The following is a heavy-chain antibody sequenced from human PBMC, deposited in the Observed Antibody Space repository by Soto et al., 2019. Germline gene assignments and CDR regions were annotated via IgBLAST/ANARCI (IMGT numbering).Heavy chain of an antibody. J-gene: IGHJ4*02. Sequence: GGSLRLSFAASGFTFSSYWMHWARQAPGKGLVWVSRINSDGSSISYADSVKGRFTISRDNAKNTLYLQMNSLRVEDTAVYYCARETGYSSGWRQDYWGQGTLVTVSS. V-gene: IGHV3-74*01. CDR3: ARETGYSSGWRQDY. CDR2: INSDGSSI. CDR1: GFTFSSYW. D-gene: IGHD6-19*01.